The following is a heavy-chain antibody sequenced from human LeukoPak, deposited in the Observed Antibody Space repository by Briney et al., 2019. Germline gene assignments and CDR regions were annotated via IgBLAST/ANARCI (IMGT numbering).Heavy chain of an antibody. Sequence: PGGSLRLSCAASGFTFSGSATHWVRQASGKGLEWVGRIRSKANGYATAYAESVKGRFTISRDDSENTAYLQMNSLKIEDTAVYYCTSGLIAAGGENFDYWGQGTLVTVSS. CDR3: TSGLIAAGGENFDY. D-gene: IGHD6-13*01. CDR2: IRSKANGYAT. J-gene: IGHJ4*02. CDR1: GFTFSGSA. V-gene: IGHV3-73*01.